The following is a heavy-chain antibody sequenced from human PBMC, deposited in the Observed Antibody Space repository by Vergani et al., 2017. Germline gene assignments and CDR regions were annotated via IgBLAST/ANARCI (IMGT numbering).Heavy chain of an antibody. CDR3: AHSWNFGRRDWFDS. J-gene: IGHJ5*01. D-gene: IGHD1-26*01. CDR2: ISPKTGDT. Sequence: QVQLMQSGPVIKKPGGSMKASFQASESTFSDYNIHWVRQAPGQGLQWMRWISPKTGDTDYLQRFQDRVTMTRDASTKTVYLKMTRLTSDDTAIYYCAHSWNFGRRDWFDSWGPGTLVTVSS. CDR1: ESTFSDYN. V-gene: IGHV1-2*02.